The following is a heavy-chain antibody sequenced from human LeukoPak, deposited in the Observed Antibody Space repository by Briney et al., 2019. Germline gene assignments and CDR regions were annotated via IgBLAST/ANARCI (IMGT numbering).Heavy chain of an antibody. CDR3: AKGGVRPVTTGDY. J-gene: IGHJ4*02. V-gene: IGHV3-33*06. D-gene: IGHD4-17*01. CDR2: IWYDGSNK. Sequence: GGSLRLSCAASGFTFSSYGMHWVRQAPGKGLEWVAVIWYDGSNKYYADSVKGRFTISRDNSKNTLYLQMNSLRAEDTAVYYCAKGGVRPVTTGDYWGQGTLVTVSS. CDR1: GFTFSSYG.